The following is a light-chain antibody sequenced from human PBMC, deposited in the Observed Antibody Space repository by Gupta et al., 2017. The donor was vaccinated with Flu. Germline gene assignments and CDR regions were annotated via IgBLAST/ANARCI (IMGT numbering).Light chain of an antibody. CDR2: TYN. V-gene: IGLV1-44*01. Sequence: QSVLTQPPSASGTPGQRVIISCSGSDSNIGSNTVNWYQQLPGTAPKLLIHTYNQRPSGVPDRFSGSKTGTSASLAIGGLQSEDEADYYCAAWDDSLNGWVFGGGTKLTVL. CDR3: AAWDDSLNGWV. CDR1: DSNIGSNT. J-gene: IGLJ3*02.